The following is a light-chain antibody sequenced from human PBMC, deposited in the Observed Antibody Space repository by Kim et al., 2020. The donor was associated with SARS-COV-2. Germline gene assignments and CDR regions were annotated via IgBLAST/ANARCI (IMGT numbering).Light chain of an antibody. Sequence: GQSVAISCTGTSSDVGRYNYVSWYQHHPGKAPKLIIYDVSKRPTGVPDRFSGAKSGNTASLTVSGLHAEDEADYYCSSYAGSNDLVFGGGTQLTVL. CDR2: DVS. J-gene: IGLJ2*01. CDR3: SSYAGSNDLV. CDR1: SSDVGRYNY. V-gene: IGLV2-8*01.